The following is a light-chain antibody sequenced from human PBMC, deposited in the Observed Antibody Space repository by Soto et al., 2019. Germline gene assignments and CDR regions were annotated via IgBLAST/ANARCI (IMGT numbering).Light chain of an antibody. Sequence: QSVLTQAPSASGTPGQRVTISCSGSSSNIGSNTVTWYQQVPGTAPKLLIYSNDQRPSGVPDRFSGSKSGTSASLAIAGLQSEDEADYYCPACDDSLNGWVFGGGTKVTVL. CDR1: SSNIGSNT. CDR3: PACDDSLNGWV. CDR2: SND. V-gene: IGLV1-44*01. J-gene: IGLJ3*02.